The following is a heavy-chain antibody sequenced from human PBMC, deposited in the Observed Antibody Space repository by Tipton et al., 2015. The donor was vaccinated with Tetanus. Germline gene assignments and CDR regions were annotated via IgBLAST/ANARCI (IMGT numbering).Heavy chain of an antibody. V-gene: IGHV3-23*01. D-gene: IGHD3-22*01. Sequence: SLRLSCAASGFTFSSYAMSWVRQAPGKGPEWVSAISGSGGSTYYADSVKGRFTISRDNSKNTLYLQMNSLRAEDTAVYYRAKDGRGYYYDSSEGAFDIWGQGTMVTVSS. J-gene: IGHJ3*02. CDR2: ISGSGGST. CDR1: GFTFSSYA. CDR3: AKDGRGYYYDSSEGAFDI.